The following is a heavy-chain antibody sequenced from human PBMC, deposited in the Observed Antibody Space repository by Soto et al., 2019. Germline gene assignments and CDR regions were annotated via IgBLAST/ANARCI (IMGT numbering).Heavy chain of an antibody. J-gene: IGHJ5*02. CDR1: GGTFSSYA. Sequence: ASVKVSCKASGGTFSSYAISWVRQAPGQGLEWMGGIIPIFGTANYAQKFQGRVTITADESTSTAYMELSSLRSEDTAVYYCARVEMATIIGWFDPWGQGTLVTVSS. CDR3: ARVEMATIIGWFDP. D-gene: IGHD5-12*01. V-gene: IGHV1-69*13. CDR2: IIPIFGTA.